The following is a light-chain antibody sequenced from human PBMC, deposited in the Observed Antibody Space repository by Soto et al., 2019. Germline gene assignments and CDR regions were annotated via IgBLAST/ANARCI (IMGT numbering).Light chain of an antibody. J-gene: IGKJ1*01. CDR3: QQYYSYPPGT. V-gene: IGKV1-8*01. CDR1: QGISSY. Sequence: AIRMTQSPSSLSASTGDRVTITCRASQGISSYLAWYQQKPGKAPQLLIYAASTLQSGVPSRFSGSGSGTDFTLTISCLQSEDFATYYCQQYYSYPPGTFGQGTKVEIK. CDR2: AAS.